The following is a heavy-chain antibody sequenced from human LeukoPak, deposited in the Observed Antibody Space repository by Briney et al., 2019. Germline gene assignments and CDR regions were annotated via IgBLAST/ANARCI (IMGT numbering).Heavy chain of an antibody. CDR2: IIPIFGTA. D-gene: IGHD4-17*01. V-gene: IGHV1-69*01. CDR3: AREVTVTTGGPI. CDR1: GGTFSSYA. Sequence: ASVNVSCKASGGTFSSYAISWVRQAPGQGLEWMGGIIPIFGTANYAQKFQGRVTITADESTSTAYMELSSLRSEDTAVYYCAREVTVTTGGPIWGQGTMVTVSS. J-gene: IGHJ3*02.